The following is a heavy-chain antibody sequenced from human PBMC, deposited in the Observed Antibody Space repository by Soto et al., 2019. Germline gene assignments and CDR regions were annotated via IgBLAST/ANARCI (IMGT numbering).Heavy chain of an antibody. CDR2: IYYSGST. D-gene: IGHD3-9*01. CDR1: GGSISSYY. V-gene: IGHV4-59*01. Sequence: SETLSLTCTVSGGSISSYYWSWIRQPPGKGLEWIGYIYYSGSTNYNPSLKSRVTISVDTSKNQFSLKLSSLTAADTAVYYCARALILTGYYIHDAFDIWGQGTMVTVSS. J-gene: IGHJ3*02. CDR3: ARALILTGYYIHDAFDI.